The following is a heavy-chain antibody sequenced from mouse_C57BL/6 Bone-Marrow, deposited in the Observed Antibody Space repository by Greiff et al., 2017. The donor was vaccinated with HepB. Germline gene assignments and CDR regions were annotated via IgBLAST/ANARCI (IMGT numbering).Heavy chain of an antibody. CDR1: GFTFNTYA. D-gene: IGHD1-1*01. CDR2: IRSKSSNYAT. Sequence: EVQGVESGGGLVQPKGSLKLSCAASGFTFNTYAMHWVRQAPGKGLEWVARIRSKSSNYATYYADSVKDRFTISRDDSQSMLYLQMNNLKTEDTAMYYCVREIYYYGGWFSWFAYWGQGTLVTVSA. V-gene: IGHV10-3*01. J-gene: IGHJ3*01. CDR3: VREIYYYGGWFSWFAY.